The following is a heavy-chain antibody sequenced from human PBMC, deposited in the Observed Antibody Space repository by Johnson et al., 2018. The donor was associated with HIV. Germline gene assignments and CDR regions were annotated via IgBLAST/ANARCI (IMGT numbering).Heavy chain of an antibody. J-gene: IGHJ3*02. D-gene: IGHD2-2*01. CDR2: ISYDGSNE. CDR1: GFSFSSYA. V-gene: IGHV3-30*03. CDR3: ARDGAGCSSTSCPDAFDI. Sequence: VQLVESGGGVVQPGRSLRLSCAASGFSFSSYAMHWVRQSPGKGLEWVAVISYDGSNEYYADSVKGRFTISRDNSKNTLYLQMNSLRAEDTALYYCARDGAGCSSTSCPDAFDIWGQGTMVTVSS.